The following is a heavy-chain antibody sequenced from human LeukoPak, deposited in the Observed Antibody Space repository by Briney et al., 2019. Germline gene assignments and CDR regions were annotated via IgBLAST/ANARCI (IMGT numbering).Heavy chain of an antibody. J-gene: IGHJ6*03. V-gene: IGHV1-69*04. CDR1: GGTFISYA. CDR2: IIPILGIA. CDR3: ARVTFGYCSSTSCPQPGHSTYYYYYMDV. Sequence: SVKVSCMASGGTFISYAISWVRQAPGQGLEWMGRIIPILGIANYAQKFQGRVTITADESTSTAYMELSSLRSEDTAVYYCARVTFGYCSSTSCPQPGHSTYYYYYMDVWGKGTTVTVSS. D-gene: IGHD2-2*03.